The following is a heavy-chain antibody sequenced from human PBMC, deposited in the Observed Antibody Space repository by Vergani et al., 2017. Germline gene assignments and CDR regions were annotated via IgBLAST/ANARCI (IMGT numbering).Heavy chain of an antibody. Sequence: QVQLVESGGGVVQPGRSLRLSCAASGFTFSSYAMHWVRQAPGKGLEWVAVISYDGSNKYYADSVKGRFTISRDNSKNTLYLQMNSLRAEDTAVYYCAREHSVTAMGKNYYYYGMDVWGQGTTVTVSS. CDR2: ISYDGSNK. V-gene: IGHV3-30-3*01. D-gene: IGHD5-18*01. J-gene: IGHJ6*02. CDR1: GFTFSSYA. CDR3: AREHSVTAMGKNYYYYGMDV.